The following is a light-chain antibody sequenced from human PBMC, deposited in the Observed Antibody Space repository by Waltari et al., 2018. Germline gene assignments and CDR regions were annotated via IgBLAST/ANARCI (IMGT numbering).Light chain of an antibody. CDR3: QHYNNYPAT. CDR2: KAS. CDR1: QSISSW. J-gene: IGKJ1*01. V-gene: IGKV1-5*03. Sequence: DIQMTQSPSTLSASVGDRVTITCRASQSISSWLAWYQQKPGKAPKLLIYKASSLESGVPSRFSGSGSGTEFTLTISCLQPDDFATYYCQHYNNYPATFGQGTKVEIK.